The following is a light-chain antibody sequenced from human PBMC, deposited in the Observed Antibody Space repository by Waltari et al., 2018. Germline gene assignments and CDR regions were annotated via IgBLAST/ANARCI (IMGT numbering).Light chain of an antibody. J-gene: IGKJ2*01. V-gene: IGKV1-12*01. CDR1: QDINIW. Sequence: IQLPESPSSVSASMGDRVTITCRASQDINIWLAWYQQKPGKAPKLLIFSASTLQSGVPSRFGGSGSGTDFTLTINSLQPEDFATYYCQQINSFPHTFGQGTKLEI. CDR2: SAS. CDR3: QQINSFPHT.